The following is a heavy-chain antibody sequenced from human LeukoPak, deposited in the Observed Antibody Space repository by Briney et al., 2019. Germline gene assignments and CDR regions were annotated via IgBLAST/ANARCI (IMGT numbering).Heavy chain of an antibody. CDR2: IYYSGST. CDR3: ARHGAGVVVPAATGNDAFDI. D-gene: IGHD2-2*01. V-gene: IGHV4-39*01. Sequence: PSETLSLTCTVSGGSISSSSYYWGWIRQPPGKGLEWIGSIYYSGSTYYNPSLKSRVTISVDTSKNQFSLKLSSVTAADTAVYYCARHGAGVVVPAATGNDAFDIWGQGTMVTVSS. CDR1: GGSISSSSYY. J-gene: IGHJ3*02.